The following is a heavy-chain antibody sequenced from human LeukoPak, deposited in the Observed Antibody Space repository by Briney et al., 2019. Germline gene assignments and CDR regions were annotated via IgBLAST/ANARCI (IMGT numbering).Heavy chain of an antibody. CDR1: GGTFSSYA. D-gene: IGHD3-10*01. J-gene: IGHJ4*02. CDR2: IIPIFGTA. Sequence: GASVKVSCKASGGTFSSYAISWVRQAPGQGLEWMGGIIPIFGTANYAQKFQGRVTITADESTSTAYMELSSLRSEDTAVYCCARGQDYYGSGSYYCFDYWGQGTLVTVSS. V-gene: IGHV1-69*13. CDR3: ARGQDYYGSGSYYCFDY.